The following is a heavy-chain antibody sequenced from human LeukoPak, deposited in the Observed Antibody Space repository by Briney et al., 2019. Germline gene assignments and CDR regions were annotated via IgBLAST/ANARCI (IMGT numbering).Heavy chain of an antibody. Sequence: GGSLRLSCVASGFTFSTFWMNWVRQAPGKGLEWVANIKQDGSETYYVDSVKGRFTISRDNAKNSLYLQMSSLRAEDTAVYYCASDPHHASRMDVWGQGTTVTVSS. V-gene: IGHV3-7*01. J-gene: IGHJ6*02. D-gene: IGHD1-14*01. CDR2: IKQDGSET. CDR1: GFTFSTFW. CDR3: ASDPHHASRMDV.